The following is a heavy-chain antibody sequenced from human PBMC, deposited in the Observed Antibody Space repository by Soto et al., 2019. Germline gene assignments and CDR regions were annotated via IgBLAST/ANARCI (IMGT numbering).Heavy chain of an antibody. D-gene: IGHD4-17*01. CDR2: IWYDGSNK. CDR1: GFTFSSYG. V-gene: IGHV3-33*03. CDR3: ARVDGLDYGDYALDY. Sequence: QVQLVESGGGVVQPGRSLRLSCAASGFTFSSYGMHWVRQAPGKGLEWVAVIWYDGSNKYYADSVKGRFTISRDNAKNSLYLQMNSLRAEDTAVYYCARVDGLDYGDYALDYWGQGTLVTVSS. J-gene: IGHJ4*02.